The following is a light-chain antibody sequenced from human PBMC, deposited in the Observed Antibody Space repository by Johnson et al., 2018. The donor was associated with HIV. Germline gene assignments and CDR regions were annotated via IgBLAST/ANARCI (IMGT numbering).Light chain of an antibody. J-gene: IGLJ1*01. V-gene: IGLV1-51*02. Sequence: QSVLTQPPSVSAAPGQKVTISCSGSNSNIGNNYVSWYQHLPGTTPKLLIYENNKRPSGIPDRFSGSKSGTSATLGITGLPTGDEAAYYCGTWNSSLSAHNYGFGTGTEVTVL. CDR3: GTWNSSLSAHNYG. CDR1: NSNIGNNY. CDR2: ENN.